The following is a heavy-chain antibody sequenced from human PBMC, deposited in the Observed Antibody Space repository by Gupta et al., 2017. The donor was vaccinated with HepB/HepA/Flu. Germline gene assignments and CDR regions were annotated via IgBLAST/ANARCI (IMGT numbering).Heavy chain of an antibody. CDR2: IYYSGGT. D-gene: IGHD3-10*01. J-gene: IGHJ6*02. Sequence: QLQLQESGPGLVKPSETLSLTCTLSGGSISTYSWSWIRQPPGKGLEWIGYIYYSGGTNYNPSLKSRVTISVDTSKNQFSLRLSSVTAADTAVYYCARHKKSMDSYYYYGIDVWCQGTTVTVSS. CDR1: GGSISTYS. V-gene: IGHV4-59*08. CDR3: ARHKKSMDSYYYYGIDV.